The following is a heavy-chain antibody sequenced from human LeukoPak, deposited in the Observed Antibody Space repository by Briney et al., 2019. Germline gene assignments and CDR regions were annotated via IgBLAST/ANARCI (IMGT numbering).Heavy chain of an antibody. Sequence: SETLSLTCTVPGGSISSSSYYWGWIRQPPGKGLEWIGSIYYSGSTYYNPSLKSRVTISVDTSKNQFSLKLSSVTAADTAVYYCARGVVLRYFDWLVSSGIDYWGQGTLVTVSS. CDR1: GGSISSSSYY. V-gene: IGHV4-39*07. J-gene: IGHJ4*02. D-gene: IGHD3-9*01. CDR3: ARGVVLRYFDWLVSSGIDY. CDR2: IYYSGST.